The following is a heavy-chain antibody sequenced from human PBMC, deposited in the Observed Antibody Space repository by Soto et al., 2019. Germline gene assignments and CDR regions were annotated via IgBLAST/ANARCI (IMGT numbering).Heavy chain of an antibody. V-gene: IGHV1-3*05. CDR2: INAGNGNT. CDR1: GYTFTSYA. Sequence: QVQLVQSGAEEKKPGASVKVSCKASGYTFTSYAMHWVRQAPGQRLEWMGWINAGNGNTKYSQKFQGRVTITRDTSASTAYMKLSSLRSEDTAVYYCASSATTADYYYGMDVWGQGTTVTVSS. J-gene: IGHJ6*02. CDR3: ASSATTADYYYGMDV. D-gene: IGHD1-26*01.